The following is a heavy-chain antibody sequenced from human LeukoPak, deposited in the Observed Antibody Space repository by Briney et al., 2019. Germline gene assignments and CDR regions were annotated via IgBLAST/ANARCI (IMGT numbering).Heavy chain of an antibody. CDR1: GFTFSSYA. D-gene: IGHD4-17*01. V-gene: IGHV3-23*01. CDR2: ISGSGAST. Sequence: PGGSLRLSCAASGFTFSSYAMTWVRQAPGKGLQWVSSISGSGASTYYADSVKGRFTISRDNSKNTLYLQMNSLRPEDTAVYYCAKGGVIRGLFDIWGQGTMVTVSS. CDR3: AKGGVIRGLFDI. J-gene: IGHJ3*02.